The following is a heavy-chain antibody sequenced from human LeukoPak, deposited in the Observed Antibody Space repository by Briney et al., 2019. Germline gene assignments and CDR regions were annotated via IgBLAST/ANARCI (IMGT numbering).Heavy chain of an antibody. V-gene: IGHV4-4*09. J-gene: IGHJ4*02. D-gene: IGHD5-18*01. Sequence: SETLSLTCTVSGGSISSYYWSWIRQPPGKGLEWIGYIYTSGSTNYNPSLKSRVTISGDTYKNQFSLKLSSVTAADTAVYYCARHARRGEDTDMYFDYWGQGTLVTVSS. CDR2: IYTSGST. CDR1: GGSISSYY. CDR3: ARHARRGEDTDMYFDY.